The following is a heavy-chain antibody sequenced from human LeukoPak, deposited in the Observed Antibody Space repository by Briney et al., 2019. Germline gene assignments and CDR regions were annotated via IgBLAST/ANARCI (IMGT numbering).Heavy chain of an antibody. CDR1: GFTFSLYW. CDR3: ARIRPGNYFDY. J-gene: IGHJ4*02. V-gene: IGHV3-7*01. CDR2: IKEDGSEE. Sequence: GGSLRLSCTASGFTFSLYWMSWVRQAPGKGLEGVASIKEDGSEEHYVDSVKGRFTISRDNARNSAHVQMNSLRAEDTAVYFCARIRPGNYFDYWGQGALVTVSS. D-gene: IGHD6-6*01.